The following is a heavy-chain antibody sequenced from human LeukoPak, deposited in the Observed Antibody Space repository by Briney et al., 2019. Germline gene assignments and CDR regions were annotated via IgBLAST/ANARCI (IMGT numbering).Heavy chain of an antibody. V-gene: IGHV7-4-1*02. CDR2: INTATGDP. Sequence: ASVKVSCKASGYSFTRFGMNWVRQAPGQGLEWMGWINTATGDPTYAQGFRGRFVFSLDTSVSTAYLQINSLKAEDTAVYYCTRETTITTRWFDPWGQGTLVTVSS. D-gene: IGHD4-11*01. J-gene: IGHJ5*02. CDR3: TRETTITTRWFDP. CDR1: GYSFTRFG.